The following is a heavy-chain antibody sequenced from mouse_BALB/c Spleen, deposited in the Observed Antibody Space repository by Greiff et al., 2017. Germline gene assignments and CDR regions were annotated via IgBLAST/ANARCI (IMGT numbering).Heavy chain of an antibody. CDR3: ASLPPSIYYYGSSYVNYYAMDY. D-gene: IGHD1-1*01. V-gene: IGHV5-6*01. J-gene: IGHJ4*01. Sequence: EVKVVESGGDLVKPGGSLKLSCAASGFTFSSYGMSWVRQTPDKRLEWVATISSGGSYTYYPDSVKGRFTISRDNAKNTLYLEMSSLKSEDTAMYYCASLPPSIYYYGSSYVNYYAMDYWGQGTSVTVSS. CDR2: ISSGGSYT. CDR1: GFTFSSYG.